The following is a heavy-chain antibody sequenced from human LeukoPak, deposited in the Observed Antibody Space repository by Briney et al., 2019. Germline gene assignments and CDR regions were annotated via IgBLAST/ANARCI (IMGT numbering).Heavy chain of an antibody. D-gene: IGHD6-13*01. V-gene: IGHV3-53*01. Sequence: HPGGSLRLSCPASGLTVSINYMSWVRQAPGKGLEWVSVIYSGGSTYYADSVKGRFPISRDNSKNTLYLQMNSLRAEDTAVYYCAREVAAGTSDYWGQGTLVTVS. CDR1: GLTVSINY. J-gene: IGHJ4*02. CDR2: IYSGGST. CDR3: AREVAAGTSDY.